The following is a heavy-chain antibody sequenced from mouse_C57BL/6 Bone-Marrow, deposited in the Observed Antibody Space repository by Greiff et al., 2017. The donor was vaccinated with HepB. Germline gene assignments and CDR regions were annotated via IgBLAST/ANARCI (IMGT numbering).Heavy chain of an antibody. D-gene: IGHD1-1*01. J-gene: IGHJ3*01. V-gene: IGHV1-80*01. CDR2: IYPGDGDT. CDR3: ARGRYYGSSPWFAY. CDR1: GYAFSSYW. Sequence: VQLQQSGAELVKPGASVKISCKASGYAFSSYWMNWVKQRPGKGLEWIGQIYPGDGDTNYNGKFKGKATLTADKSSSTAYMQLSSLTSEDSAVYFCARGRYYGSSPWFAYWGQGTLVTVSA.